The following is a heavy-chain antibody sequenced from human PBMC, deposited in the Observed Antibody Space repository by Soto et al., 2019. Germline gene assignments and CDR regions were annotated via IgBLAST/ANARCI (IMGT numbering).Heavy chain of an antibody. J-gene: IGHJ5*02. D-gene: IGHD3-22*01. V-gene: IGHV4-4*07. CDR1: GGSISSYY. CDR3: ARDGSYYYDSSGYQRERWFDP. CDR2: IYTSGST. Sequence: SETLSLTCTVSGGSISSYYWSWIRQPAGKGLEWIGRIYTSGSTNYNPSLKSRVTMSVDTSKNQFSLKLSSVTAADTAVYYCARDGSYYYDSSGYQRERWFDPWGQGTLVTVSS.